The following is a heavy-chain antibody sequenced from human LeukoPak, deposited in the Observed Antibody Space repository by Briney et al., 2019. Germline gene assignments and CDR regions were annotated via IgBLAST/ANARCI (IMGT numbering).Heavy chain of an antibody. CDR1: GGSMNSYY. D-gene: IGHD5/OR15-5a*01. CDR3: ARHSSVRSPFDY. CDR2: IYYSGST. Sequence: SETLSLTCTVSGGSMNSYYWSWIRQPPGTGLEWIGYIYYSGSTNYNPSLKSRVTISVDTSKNQFSLKLSSVTAADTAAYYCARHSSVRSPFDYWGQGTLVAVSS. V-gene: IGHV4-59*08. J-gene: IGHJ4*02.